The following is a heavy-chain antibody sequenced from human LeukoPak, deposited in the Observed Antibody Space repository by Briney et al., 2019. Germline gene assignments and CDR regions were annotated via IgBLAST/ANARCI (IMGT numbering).Heavy chain of an antibody. V-gene: IGHV4-31*03. D-gene: IGHD3-3*01. CDR1: GGSISSGGYY. Sequence: SETLSLTCTVSGGSISSGGYYWSWIRQHPGKGLEWIGYIYYSGSTYYNPSLKSRVTISVDTSKNQFSLELSSVTAADTAVYYCASLTLDYDFWSGYSWFDYWGQGTLVTVSS. J-gene: IGHJ4*02. CDR3: ASLTLDYDFWSGYSWFDY. CDR2: IYYSGST.